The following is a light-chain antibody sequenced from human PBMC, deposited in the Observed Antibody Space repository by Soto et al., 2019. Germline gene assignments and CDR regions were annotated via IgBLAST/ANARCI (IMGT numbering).Light chain of an antibody. CDR3: QQYYSYWT. CDR1: QSISSW. V-gene: IGKV1-5*03. CDR2: KAS. Sequence: DIQMTQSPSTLSAFVGDRVTITCRTSQSISSWLAWYQQKPGKAPKLLIHKASTLESGVPSRFSGSGSGTEFTLTISSLQPDDFATYYCQQYYSYWTFGQGTKVEIK. J-gene: IGKJ1*01.